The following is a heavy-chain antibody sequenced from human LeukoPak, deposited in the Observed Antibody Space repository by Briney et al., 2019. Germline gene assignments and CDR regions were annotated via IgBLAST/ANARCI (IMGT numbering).Heavy chain of an antibody. CDR2: ISSSGSTI. CDR1: GFTFSDYY. J-gene: IGHJ6*02. CDR3: ARDPMMKIASYYYYYGMDV. V-gene: IGHV3-11*01. D-gene: IGHD3-16*01. Sequence: GGSLRLSCAASGFTFSDYYMSWIRQAQGKGLEWVSYISSSGSTIYYADSVKGRFTISRDNAKNSLYLQMNSLRAEDTAVYYCARDPMMKIASYYYYYGMDVWGQGTTVTVSS.